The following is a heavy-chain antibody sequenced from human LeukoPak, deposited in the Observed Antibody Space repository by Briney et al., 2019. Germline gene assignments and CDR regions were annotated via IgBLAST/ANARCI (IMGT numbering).Heavy chain of an antibody. D-gene: IGHD4-17*01. V-gene: IGHV3-9*01. CDR3: AKDISGDYVGGYGMDV. Sequence: GGSLRLSCAASGFTFSDYYMSWIRQAPGKGLEWVSGISWNSGSIGYADSVKGRFTISRDNAKNSLYLQMNSLRAEDTALYYCAKDISGDYVGGYGMDVWGQGTTVTVSS. CDR2: ISWNSGSI. CDR1: GFTFSDYY. J-gene: IGHJ6*02.